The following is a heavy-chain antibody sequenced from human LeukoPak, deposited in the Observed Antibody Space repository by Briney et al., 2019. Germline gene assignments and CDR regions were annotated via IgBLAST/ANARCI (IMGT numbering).Heavy chain of an antibody. Sequence: GGSLRLPCAASGFIFSSYWMHWVLQLPAKRLVWVARINPGGSSITYADSVKGRFTISRDNAKNTLYLQMDSLRAGDTGVYYCARSNQADDYWGQGTLVTVSS. CDR3: ARSNQADDY. D-gene: IGHD1-14*01. CDR1: GFIFSSYW. CDR2: INPGGSSI. J-gene: IGHJ4*02. V-gene: IGHV3-74*01.